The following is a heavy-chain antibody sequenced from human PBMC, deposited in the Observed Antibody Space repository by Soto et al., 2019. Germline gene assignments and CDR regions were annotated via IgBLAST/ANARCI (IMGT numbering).Heavy chain of an antibody. CDR2: MNPNSGNT. D-gene: IGHD3-10*02. CDR1: GYTFTNYD. V-gene: IGHV1-8*01. CDR3: AVEVSSPMSGRGIYYYALDV. J-gene: IGHJ6*02. Sequence: QEQLVQSGAEVKKPGASVKVSCKASGYTFTNYDINWVRQAPGQGLEWMGWMNPNSGNTDIAQKFQGRVTMTTDTSISTAYMELSSLTSDDTAVFYCAVEVSSPMSGRGIYYYALDVWGQGTTVTVSS.